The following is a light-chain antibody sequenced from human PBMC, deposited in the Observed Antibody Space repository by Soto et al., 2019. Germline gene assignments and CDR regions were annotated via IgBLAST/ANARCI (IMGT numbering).Light chain of an antibody. Sequence: EMEVPRSPASLYLSTREGATLSCRASHSVSNNYLAWYQQKPGQAPRVLIYGASTMASGIPARFSGSGSGTEFTFTISSLQSEDFAAYYCQQYTDWPPTSGQGTKAAIK. CDR1: HSVSNN. J-gene: IGKJ1*01. CDR3: QQYTDWPPT. V-gene: IGKV3-15*01. CDR2: GAS.